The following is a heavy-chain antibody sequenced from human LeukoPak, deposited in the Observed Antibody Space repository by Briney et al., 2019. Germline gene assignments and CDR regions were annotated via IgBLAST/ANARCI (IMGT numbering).Heavy chain of an antibody. CDR1: GFTFDDYA. CDR3: AKDYGDGAFDI. D-gene: IGHD4-17*01. Sequence: GGSLRLSRAASGFTFDDYAMHWVRQAPGKGLEWVSGISWNSGSIGYADSVKGRFTISRDNAKNSLYLQMNSLRAEDTALYYCAKDYGDGAFDIWGQGTMVTVSS. V-gene: IGHV3-9*01. J-gene: IGHJ3*02. CDR2: ISWNSGSI.